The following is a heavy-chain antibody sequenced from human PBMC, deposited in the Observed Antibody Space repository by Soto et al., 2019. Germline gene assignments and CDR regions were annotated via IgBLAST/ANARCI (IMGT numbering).Heavy chain of an antibody. Sequence: GASVKVSCKASGGTFIFSSYVISWVRQAPGQGLEWLGWISLYSDGTNYAQKFQGRVSMTTDTSTTTAFMELRSLRSDDTAVYYCARVVPGAEAWFGPWGQGTLVTVSS. V-gene: IGHV1-18*01. J-gene: IGHJ5*02. CDR2: ISLYSDGT. CDR3: ARVVPGAEAWFGP. D-gene: IGHD2-2*01. CDR1: GGTFIFSSYV.